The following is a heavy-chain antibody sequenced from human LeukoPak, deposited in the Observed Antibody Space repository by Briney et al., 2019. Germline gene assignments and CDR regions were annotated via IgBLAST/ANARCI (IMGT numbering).Heavy chain of an antibody. V-gene: IGHV4-59*01. CDR3: AIHVLGSTTRLGP. J-gene: IGHJ5*02. Sequence: PSETLSLTCTVSGGSINNYYWSWIRQPPGKGLDWIGYIYYNGSTNYNSSFKSRVTISVDTSKNQFSLRLSSVTAADTAVYYCAIHVLGSTTRLGPWGQGTLVTVSS. D-gene: IGHD2/OR15-2a*01. CDR2: IYYNGST. CDR1: GGSINNYY.